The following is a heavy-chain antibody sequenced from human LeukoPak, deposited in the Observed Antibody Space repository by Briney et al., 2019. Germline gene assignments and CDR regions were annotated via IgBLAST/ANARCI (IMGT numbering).Heavy chain of an antibody. D-gene: IGHD2-21*02. V-gene: IGHV4-59*12. CDR2: IYHSGST. J-gene: IGHJ4*02. Sequence: PSETLSLTCTVSGGSISSNYWSWIRQPPGKGLEWIGYIYHSGSTYYNPSLKSRVTISVDRSKNQFSLKLSSVTAADTAVYYCARAVRLGVTAISYYFDYWGQGTLVTVSS. CDR1: GGSISSNY. CDR3: ARAVRLGVTAISYYFDY.